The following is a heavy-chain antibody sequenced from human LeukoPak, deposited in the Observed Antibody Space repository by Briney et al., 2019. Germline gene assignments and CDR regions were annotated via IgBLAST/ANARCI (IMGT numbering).Heavy chain of an antibody. CDR1: GFTFSTYS. CDR3: AREHGGVGTFWYYGMDV. J-gene: IGHJ6*02. D-gene: IGHD4-17*01. V-gene: IGHV3-48*01. Sequence: PGGSLRLSCAASGFTFSTYSMKWVRQAPGRGLEWVSYISDSSAMYYADSVRGRFTISRENDKNSLFLQMNSLRAEDTAVYYCAREHGGVGTFWYYGMDVWGQGTTVTVSS. CDR2: ISDSSAM.